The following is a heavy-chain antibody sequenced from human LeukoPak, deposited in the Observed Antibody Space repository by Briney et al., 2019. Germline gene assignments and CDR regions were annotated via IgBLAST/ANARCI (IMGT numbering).Heavy chain of an antibody. J-gene: IGHJ2*01. CDR1: GFTFSSYE. Sequence: PGGSLRLSWAASGFTFSSYEMNWVRQAAGKGLEWVSYISSSGSTIYYADSVKGRFTISRDNAKNSLYLQMNSLRAEDTAVYYCARDSPYGGYFDLWGRGTLVTVSS. CDR2: ISSSGSTI. D-gene: IGHD4-17*01. V-gene: IGHV3-48*03. CDR3: ARDSPYGGYFDL.